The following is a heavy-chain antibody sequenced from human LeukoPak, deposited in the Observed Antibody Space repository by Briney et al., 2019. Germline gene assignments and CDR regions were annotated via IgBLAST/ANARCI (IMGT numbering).Heavy chain of an antibody. J-gene: IGHJ4*02. CDR3: AKVTDSLDY. Sequence: PSETLSLTCIVSGGSISDFYWSWVRQSAGKGLEYIGRIYSSGSTNYNPSLKSRVAMSVDTSKNEFSLNLRSLTAADTAVYYCAKVTDSLDYWGQGTLVTVSP. CDR1: GGSISDFY. V-gene: IGHV4-4*07. CDR2: IYSSGST. D-gene: IGHD4-11*01.